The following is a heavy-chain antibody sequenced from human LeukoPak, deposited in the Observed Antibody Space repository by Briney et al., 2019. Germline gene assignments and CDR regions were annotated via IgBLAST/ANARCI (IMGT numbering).Heavy chain of an antibody. CDR2: ISYDGSNK. Sequence: GGSLRLSCAASGFTFSSYAMHWVRQAPGKGLEWVAVISYDGSNKYYADSVKGRFTISRDNSKNTLFLEMNSLRAEDTAVYYCAKDIVGATGPPDWGQGTLVTVSS. CDR1: GFTFSSYA. CDR3: AKDIVGATGPPD. D-gene: IGHD1-26*01. V-gene: IGHV3-30-3*01. J-gene: IGHJ4*02.